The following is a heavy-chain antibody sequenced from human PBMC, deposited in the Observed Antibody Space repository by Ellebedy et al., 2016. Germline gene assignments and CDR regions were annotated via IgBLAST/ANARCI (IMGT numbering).Heavy chain of an antibody. CDR1: GYTFTSYG. CDR3: ARLGVEYSSSWYSPGDYYYYMDV. D-gene: IGHD6-13*01. CDR2: ISAYHGNT. J-gene: IGHJ6*03. V-gene: IGHV1-18*01. Sequence: ASVKVSCKASGYTFTSYGISWVRQAPGQGLEWMGWISAYHGNTNYAQKLQGRVTMTTDTSTSTAYMELRSLRSDDTAVYYCARLGVEYSSSWYSPGDYYYYMDVWGKGTTVTVSS.